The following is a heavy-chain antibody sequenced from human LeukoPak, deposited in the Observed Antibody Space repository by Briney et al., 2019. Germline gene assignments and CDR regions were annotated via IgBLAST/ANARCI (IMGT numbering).Heavy chain of an antibody. CDR2: IDPNSGGT. CDR3: ARAFYYDSSGYYYFDY. D-gene: IGHD3-22*01. Sequence: GASVKVSCKASGYTFTGYYMHWVRQAPGQGLEWIGWIDPNSGGTNYAQKFQGRVTMTRDTSISTAYMELSRLRSDDTAVYYCARAFYYDSSGYYYFDYWGQGTLVTVSS. J-gene: IGHJ4*02. V-gene: IGHV1-2*02. CDR1: GYTFTGYY.